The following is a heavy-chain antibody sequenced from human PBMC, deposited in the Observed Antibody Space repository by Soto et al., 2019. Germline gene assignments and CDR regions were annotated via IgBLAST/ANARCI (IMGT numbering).Heavy chain of an antibody. Sequence: QVQLVQSGAEVRMPGSSVKVSCKASGGTFSTYPINWVRQTPGQGLEWMGGIIPLFGTTNYAQKFKGRVTITADESTSTAYLELSSLRAEDAAVYSCARGATHGSSWYFWFAPWGQGTLVTVSS. CDR1: GGTFSTYP. CDR3: ARGATHGSSWYFWFAP. D-gene: IGHD6-13*01. J-gene: IGHJ5*02. V-gene: IGHV1-69*01. CDR2: IIPLFGTT.